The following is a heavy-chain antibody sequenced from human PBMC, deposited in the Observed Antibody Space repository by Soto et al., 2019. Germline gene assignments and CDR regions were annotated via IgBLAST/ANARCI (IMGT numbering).Heavy chain of an antibody. D-gene: IGHD2-8*01. CDR2: IYYSGST. CDR1: GGSISSYY. CDR3: ARDIMGTNYYYYGMDV. V-gene: IGHV4-59*01. Sequence: QVQLQESGPGLVKPSETLSLTCTVSGGSISSYYWRWIRQPPGKGLEWIGYIYYSGSTNYNPSLKSRFTISVDTSKKQFSLKLSSVTAADTAVYYCARDIMGTNYYYYGMDVWGQGTTVTVSS. J-gene: IGHJ6*02.